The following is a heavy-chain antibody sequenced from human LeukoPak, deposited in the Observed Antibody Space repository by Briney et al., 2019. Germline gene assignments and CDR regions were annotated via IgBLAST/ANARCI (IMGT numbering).Heavy chain of an antibody. V-gene: IGHV4-34*01. CDR1: GGSFSGYY. CDR2: INHSGST. D-gene: IGHD6-13*01. J-gene: IGHJ5*02. CDR3: ARGGRSYSSSWTRWFDP. Sequence: SETLSLTCAVYGGSFSGYYWSWIRQPPGKGLECIGEINHSGSTNYNPSLKSRVTISVDTSKNQFSLKLSSATAADTAVYYCARGGRSYSSSWTRWFDPWGQGTLVTVSS.